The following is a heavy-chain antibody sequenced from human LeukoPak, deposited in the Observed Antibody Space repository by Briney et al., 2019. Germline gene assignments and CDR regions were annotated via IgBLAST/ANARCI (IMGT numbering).Heavy chain of an antibody. J-gene: IGHJ6*04. V-gene: IGHV4-61*01. CDR2: IYYSGST. Sequence: SETLSLTCTVSGGSVSSGSYYWSWIRQPPGKGLEWIGYIYYSGSTNYNPSLKSRVTISVDTSKNQFSLKLSSVTAADTAVYYCARGSTYYYGSGSYYYYCGMDVWGKGTTVTVSS. CDR3: ARGSTYYYGSGSYYYYCGMDV. D-gene: IGHD3-10*01. CDR1: GGSVSSGSYY.